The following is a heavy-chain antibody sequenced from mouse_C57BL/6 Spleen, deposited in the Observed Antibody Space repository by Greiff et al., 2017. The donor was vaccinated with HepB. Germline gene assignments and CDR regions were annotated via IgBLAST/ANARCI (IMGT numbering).Heavy chain of an antibody. J-gene: IGHJ1*03. Sequence: VQLQQSGAELVRPGASVTLSCKASGYTFTDYEMHWVKQTPVHGLEWIGAIDPETGGTAYNQKFKGKAILTADKSSSTAYMELRSLTSEDSAVYYCTPHYDGSSYGYFDVWGTGTTVTVSP. D-gene: IGHD1-1*01. V-gene: IGHV1-15*01. CDR3: TPHYDGSSYGYFDV. CDR2: IDPETGGT. CDR1: GYTFTDYE.